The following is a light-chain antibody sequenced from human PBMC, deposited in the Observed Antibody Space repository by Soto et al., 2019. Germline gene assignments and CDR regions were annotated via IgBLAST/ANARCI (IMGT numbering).Light chain of an antibody. Sequence: DIQMTQSPSTLPASVGDRVTITCRASQSISNWLAWYQQKPGKPPKLLIYEESTLHSGVPSRFSGRKSGTQFTLTIDSLQPEDFATYYCQQVKTYPRTFGGGTKVDIK. CDR2: EES. V-gene: IGKV1-5*01. CDR1: QSISNW. CDR3: QQVKTYPRT. J-gene: IGKJ4*01.